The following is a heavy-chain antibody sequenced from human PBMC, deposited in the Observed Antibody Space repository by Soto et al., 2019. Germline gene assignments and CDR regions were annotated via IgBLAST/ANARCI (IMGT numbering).Heavy chain of an antibody. CDR3: ARVFKTMSFYYGMDV. D-gene: IGHD3-22*01. V-gene: IGHV4-31*03. Sequence: VQLQESGPGLVKPSQTLSLICTVSGGSINSGGYYWSWIRQLPGKGLEWIGYIYYTGSTYYNPSLKSRITISVDTSANQFSLKLSSVTAADTAIYFCARVFKTMSFYYGMDVWGQGTAVAVSS. CDR1: GGSINSGGYY. J-gene: IGHJ6*02. CDR2: IYYTGST.